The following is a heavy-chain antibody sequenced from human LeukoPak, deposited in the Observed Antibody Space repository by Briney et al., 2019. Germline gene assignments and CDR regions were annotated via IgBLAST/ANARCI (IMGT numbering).Heavy chain of an antibody. Sequence: GGSLRLSCAASGFTFTNYWMSWVRQAPGKGLELVANIKQDGSEKYYVDSVKGRFTISRDDAKNSLYLQMNSLRAEDTAVYYCARSPDYDFWSGYPYYYYYYYMDVWGKGTTVTVSS. CDR2: IKQDGSEK. D-gene: IGHD3-3*01. CDR3: ARSPDYDFWSGYPYYYYYYYMDV. CDR1: GFTFTNYW. V-gene: IGHV3-7*01. J-gene: IGHJ6*03.